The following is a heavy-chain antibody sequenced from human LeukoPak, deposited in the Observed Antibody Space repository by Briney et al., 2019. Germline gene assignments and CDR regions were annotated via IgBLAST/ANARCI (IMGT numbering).Heavy chain of an antibody. D-gene: IGHD5-18*01. Sequence: SGPTLVNPTQTLTLTCTFSGSPLSTSGLAVGWIRQPPGQALEWLALIYWNDDKRYSPSLKSRLTITKDTSKNQVVLTMTTMDPVDTATYYCARLLDSGLHWRIQLWSSFDYWGRGTLVTVSS. CDR2: IYWNDDK. CDR1: GSPLSTSGLA. CDR3: ARLLDSGLHWRIQLWSSFDY. J-gene: IGHJ4*02. V-gene: IGHV2-5*01.